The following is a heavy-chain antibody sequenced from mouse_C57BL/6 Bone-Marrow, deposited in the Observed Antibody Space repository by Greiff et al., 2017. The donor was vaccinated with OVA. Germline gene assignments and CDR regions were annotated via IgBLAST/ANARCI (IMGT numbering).Heavy chain of an antibody. J-gene: IGHJ4*01. Sequence: QVQLQQSGPELVKPGASVKISCKASGYAFSISWMNWVKQRPGKGLEWIGRIYPGDGDTNYNGKFKGKATLTSDKSSSTAYMQLSSLTYEDSAVYFCARSIPAITTVVNAKDYWGQGNSVTVTS. CDR2: IYPGDGDT. CDR1: GYAFSISW. CDR3: ARSIPAITTVVNAKDY. D-gene: IGHD1-1*01. V-gene: IGHV1-82*01.